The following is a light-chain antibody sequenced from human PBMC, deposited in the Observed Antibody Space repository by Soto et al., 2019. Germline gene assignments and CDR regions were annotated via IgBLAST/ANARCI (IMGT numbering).Light chain of an antibody. CDR2: GAS. CDR3: QQYGSSPWT. CDR1: QSVSSSY. J-gene: IGKJ1*01. Sequence: PGERATLSCRASQSVSSSYFAWYQQRPGQAPRLLIYGASRRATGIPDRFSGSGSGADFTLTISRLEPEDFAVYYCQQYGSSPWTFGQGTKVEIK. V-gene: IGKV3-20*01.